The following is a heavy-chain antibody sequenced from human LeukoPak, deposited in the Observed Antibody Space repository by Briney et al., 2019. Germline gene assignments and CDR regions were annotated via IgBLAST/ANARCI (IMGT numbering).Heavy chain of an antibody. Sequence: PGGSLRLSCAASGFTFDDYAMHWVRQAPGKGLEWVSGISWNSGSSGYADSVKGRFTISRDNSKNTLYLQMNSLRAEDTAVYYCAKEIRFLAPIDYWGQGTLVTVSS. CDR3: AKEIRFLAPIDY. CDR1: GFTFDDYA. D-gene: IGHD3-3*01. CDR2: ISWNSGSS. V-gene: IGHV3-9*01. J-gene: IGHJ4*02.